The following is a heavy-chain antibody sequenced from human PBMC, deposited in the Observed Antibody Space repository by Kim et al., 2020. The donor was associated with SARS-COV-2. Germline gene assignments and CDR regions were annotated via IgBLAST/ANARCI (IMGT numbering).Heavy chain of an antibody. Sequence: GGSLRLSCVASGLRFDDYTMHWVRHAPGKGLDWVSSINWNSATATYAESVKGRFTIAKDNGKSSLYLQMNTLRTEDTALYFCAKDGFRRGSETYSSWFDP. CDR3: AKDGFRRGSETYSSWFDP. CDR2: INWNSATA. J-gene: IGHJ5*02. D-gene: IGHD3-10*01. V-gene: IGHV3-9*01. CDR1: GLRFDDYT.